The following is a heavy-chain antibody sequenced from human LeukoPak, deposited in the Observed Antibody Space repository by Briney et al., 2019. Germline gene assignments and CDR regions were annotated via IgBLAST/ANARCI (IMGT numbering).Heavy chain of an antibody. D-gene: IGHD3-22*01. Sequence: GGSLRLSCAASGFTFSSYAMSWVRQAPGRGLEWVSAIRGSGGSTYYADSVKGRFTISRDNAKNSLYLQMNSLRAEDTAVYYCARPSYYYDSSGSVSVAFDIWGQGTMVTVSS. J-gene: IGHJ3*02. CDR3: ARPSYYYDSSGSVSVAFDI. CDR1: GFTFSSYA. CDR2: IRGSGGST. V-gene: IGHV3-23*01.